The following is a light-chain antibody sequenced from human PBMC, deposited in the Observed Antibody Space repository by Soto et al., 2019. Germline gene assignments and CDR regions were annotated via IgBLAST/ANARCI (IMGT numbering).Light chain of an antibody. CDR2: GAS. CDR1: QSVSSH. CDR3: QQRSNWPPVLT. J-gene: IGKJ4*01. V-gene: IGKV3-11*01. Sequence: EIVLTQSPASLSLSPGERATLSCRASQSVSSHLAWFQQRPGQAPRLLIYGASNRATGIPARFGGSGSGTNFTLTISSLEPEDFAVCYCQQRSNWPPVLTFGGGTKVEIK.